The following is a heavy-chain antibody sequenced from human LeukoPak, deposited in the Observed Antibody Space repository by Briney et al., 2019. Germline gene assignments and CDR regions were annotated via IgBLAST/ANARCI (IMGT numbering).Heavy chain of an antibody. CDR2: IIPIFGTA. V-gene: IGHV1-69*05. D-gene: IGHD3-16*02. J-gene: IGHJ4*02. CDR3: ARDQHDYVWGSYRFGGYFDY. CDR1: GGTFSSYA. Sequence: SVKVSCKASGGTFSSYAISWVRQAPGQGLEWMGGIIPIFGTANYAQKFQGRVTITTDESTSTAYMELSSLRSEDTAVYYCARDQHDYVWGSYRFGGYFDYWGQGTLVTVSS.